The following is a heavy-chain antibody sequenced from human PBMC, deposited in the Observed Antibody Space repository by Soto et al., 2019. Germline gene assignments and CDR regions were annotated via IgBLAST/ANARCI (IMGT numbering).Heavy chain of an antibody. Sequence: PGESLKISCKGSGYSFTSYWIGWVRQMPGKGLEWMGIIYPGDSDTRYSPSFQGQVTISADKSISTAYLQWSSLKASDTAMYYCARQGDFWSGYLHPHYYYCMDVWYQATMLTVS. V-gene: IGHV5-51*01. CDR2: IYPGDSDT. J-gene: IGHJ6*02. CDR1: GYSFTSYW. CDR3: ARQGDFWSGYLHPHYYYCMDV. D-gene: IGHD3-3*01.